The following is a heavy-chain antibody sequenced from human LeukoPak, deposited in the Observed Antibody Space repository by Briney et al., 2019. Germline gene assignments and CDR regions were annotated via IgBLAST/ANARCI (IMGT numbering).Heavy chain of an antibody. Sequence: SETLSLTCSVSGSSIRSSGFFCVWIRQPPGKGLEWIGTVDYSGTTYYNPSLKTRVTISVDTSKNQFSLKLKSVTAADAAAYYCARHVDSGFDYWGQGTLVTVPS. J-gene: IGHJ4*02. V-gene: IGHV4-39*01. CDR3: ARHVDSGFDY. D-gene: IGHD3-22*01. CDR2: VDYSGTT. CDR1: GSSIRSSGFF.